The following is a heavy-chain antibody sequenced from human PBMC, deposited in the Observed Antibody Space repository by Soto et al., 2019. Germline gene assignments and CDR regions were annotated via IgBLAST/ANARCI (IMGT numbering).Heavy chain of an antibody. CDR2: ISYDGSNK. CDR1: GFTFSSYG. CDR3: AKVRGDTAMPLYGMDV. J-gene: IGHJ6*02. D-gene: IGHD5-18*01. V-gene: IGHV3-30*18. Sequence: PGGSLRLSCAASGFTFSSYGMHWVRQAPGKGLEWVAVISYDGSNKYYADSVKGRFTISGDNSKNTLYLQMNSLRAEDTAVYYCAKVRGDTAMPLYGMDVWGQGTTVTVSS.